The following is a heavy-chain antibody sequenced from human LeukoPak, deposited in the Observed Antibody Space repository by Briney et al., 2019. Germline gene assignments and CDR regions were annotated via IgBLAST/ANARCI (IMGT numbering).Heavy chain of an antibody. CDR2: TFYRSKWYY. D-gene: IGHD3-10*01. Sequence: SQTLSLTCGISGDSVSSNDAAWSWIRQSPSRGLEWLGRTFYRSKWYYDYAPSVRSRITINPDTSKSQFSLQLYSVTPEDTAVYYCAREVAIIRGVRNWFDSWGPGILVTVSS. CDR1: GDSVSSNDAA. CDR3: AREVAIIRGVRNWFDS. J-gene: IGHJ5*01. V-gene: IGHV6-1*01.